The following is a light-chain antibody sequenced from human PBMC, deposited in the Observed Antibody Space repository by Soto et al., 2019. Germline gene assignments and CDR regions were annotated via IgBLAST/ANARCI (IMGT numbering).Light chain of an antibody. Sequence: DIQMTQSPSSLSASVGDRVTITCRASQVLSSNLAWFQQKPGQAPKSLLYGASRLQSGVPSRFSGSRSGTDVTLTISSLQPEDFATYYCQQYNRYPLTFGGGTKVEIK. CDR1: QVLSSN. CDR3: QQYNRYPLT. J-gene: IGKJ4*01. CDR2: GAS. V-gene: IGKV1-16*01.